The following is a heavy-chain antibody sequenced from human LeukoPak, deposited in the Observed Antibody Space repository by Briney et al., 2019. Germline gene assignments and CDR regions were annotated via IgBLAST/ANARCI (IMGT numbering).Heavy chain of an antibody. J-gene: IGHJ4*02. Sequence: SETLSLTCAVSGYSISSGYYWGWIRQPPGKGLEWIGSIYYTGSTYYNPSLKSRVTISVDTSKNQFSLKLSSVTAADTAVYYCARSYYYDSSPFDYWGQGTLVTVSS. CDR1: GYSISSGYY. V-gene: IGHV4-38-2*01. CDR2: IYYTGST. CDR3: ARSYYYDSSPFDY. D-gene: IGHD3-22*01.